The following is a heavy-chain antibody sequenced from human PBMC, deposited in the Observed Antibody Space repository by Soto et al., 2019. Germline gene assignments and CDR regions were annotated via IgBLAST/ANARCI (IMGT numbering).Heavy chain of an antibody. CDR2: ISGSGGST. CDR1: GFTFSSYA. V-gene: IGHV3-23*01. Sequence: GGSLRLSCAASGFTFSSYAMSWVRQAPGKGLEWVSAISGSGGSTYYADSVKGRFTISRDNSKNTLYLQMNSLRAEDTAVYYCARLNSSSFWFDPWGQGTLVTVSS. CDR3: ARLNSSSFWFDP. D-gene: IGHD6-6*01. J-gene: IGHJ5*02.